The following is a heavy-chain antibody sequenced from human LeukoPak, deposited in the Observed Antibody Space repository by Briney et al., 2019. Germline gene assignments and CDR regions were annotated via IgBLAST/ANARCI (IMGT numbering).Heavy chain of an antibody. CDR3: AKLKRRDGYNLVLGAFDI. J-gene: IGHJ3*02. D-gene: IGHD5-24*01. Sequence: PGGSLRLSCAASGFTFSSYGMSWVRQAPGKGLEWVSAISGSGGSTYYADSVKGRFTISRDNSKNTLYLQMNSLRAEDTAVYYCAKLKRRDGYNLVLGAFDIWGQGTMVTVSS. CDR1: GFTFSSYG. CDR2: ISGSGGST. V-gene: IGHV3-23*01.